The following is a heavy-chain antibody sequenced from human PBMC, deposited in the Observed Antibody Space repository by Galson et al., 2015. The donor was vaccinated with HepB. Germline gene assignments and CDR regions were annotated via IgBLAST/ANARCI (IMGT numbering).Heavy chain of an antibody. Sequence: SVKVSCKASGYTFTGYYMHWVRQAPGQGLEWMGWINPNSGGTNYAQKFQGWVTMTRDTSISTAYMELSRLRFDDTAVYYCARGDILTGTHLGAFDIWGQGTMVTVSS. CDR1: GYTFTGYY. CDR3: ARGDILTGTHLGAFDI. CDR2: INPNSGGT. D-gene: IGHD3-9*01. V-gene: IGHV1-2*04. J-gene: IGHJ3*02.